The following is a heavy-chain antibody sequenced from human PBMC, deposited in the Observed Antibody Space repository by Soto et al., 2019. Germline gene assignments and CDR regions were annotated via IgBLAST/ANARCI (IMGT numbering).Heavy chain of an antibody. J-gene: IGHJ4*02. CDR1: GFTFSSYG. CDR3: ARDLYEYSYGDDYYFDY. D-gene: IGHD5-18*01. Sequence: QVQLVESGGGVVQPGRSLRLSCAASGFTFSSYGMHWVRQAPGKGLEWVAVIWYDGSNKYYADSVKGRFTISRDNSKNTLYLQTNGLRAEDTDVYYCARDLYEYSYGDDYYFDYWGQGTLVTVSS. V-gene: IGHV3-33*01. CDR2: IWYDGSNK.